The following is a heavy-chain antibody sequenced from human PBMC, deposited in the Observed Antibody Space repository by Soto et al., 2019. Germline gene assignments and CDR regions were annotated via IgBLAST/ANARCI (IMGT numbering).Heavy chain of an antibody. CDR2: IYYSGST. Sequence: SENLSLTFTVSGGSISRYYWNWIRQPPLNVLEWIGYIYYSGSTNYNTSLTSRVTISLDTSKNQFSLKLISVTSADTAVYYCARDIAAAHLYFDYWGQVALLTDSS. CDR3: ARDIAAAHLYFDY. CDR1: GGSISRYY. V-gene: IGHV4-59*01. J-gene: IGHJ4*02. D-gene: IGHD6-13*01.